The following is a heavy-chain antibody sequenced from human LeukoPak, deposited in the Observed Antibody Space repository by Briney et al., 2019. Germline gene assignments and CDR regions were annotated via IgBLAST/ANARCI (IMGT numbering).Heavy chain of an antibody. Sequence: GGSLRLSCAASGFSFSSYWMHWVRQAPGKGLEWISYISSSSSYTDYAESVKGRFTISRDNAKSALYLQMNDLRVDDTALYYCAAGTAADYWGQGTLVSVSS. CDR1: GFSFSSYW. V-gene: IGHV3-21*04. CDR2: ISSSSSYT. J-gene: IGHJ4*02. D-gene: IGHD6-13*01. CDR3: AAGTAADY.